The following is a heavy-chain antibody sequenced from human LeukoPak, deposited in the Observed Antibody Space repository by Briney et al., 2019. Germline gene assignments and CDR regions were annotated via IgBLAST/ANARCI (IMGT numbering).Heavy chain of an antibody. CDR1: GFTFSNFG. CDR3: ARDAYSSRWYVFDC. D-gene: IGHD6-13*01. CDR2: ISANGRRT. V-gene: IGHV3-33*08. Sequence: GRSVRLSCAASGFTFSNFGLNWVRKAPGKGLEWVAFISANGRRTCYLESVEGLFTISRDDSKNTLYLQMNSLRVEDTAVYYCARDAYSSRWYVFDCWGRGTLVTVSS. J-gene: IGHJ4*02.